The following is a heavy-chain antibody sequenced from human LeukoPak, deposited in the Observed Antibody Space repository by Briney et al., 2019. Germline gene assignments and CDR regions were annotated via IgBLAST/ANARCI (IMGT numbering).Heavy chain of an antibody. CDR3: TRDSKDGSGSYYLDAFDI. CDR1: GFTFSSYS. Sequence: PGGSLRLSCAASGFTFSSYSMSWVRQAPGKGLEWVGFIRSKAYGGTTEYAASVKGRFTISRDDSKSIAYLQMNSLKTEDTAVYYCTRDSKDGSGSYYLDAFDIWGQGTMVTVPS. CDR2: IRSKAYGGTT. J-gene: IGHJ3*02. V-gene: IGHV3-49*04. D-gene: IGHD3-10*01.